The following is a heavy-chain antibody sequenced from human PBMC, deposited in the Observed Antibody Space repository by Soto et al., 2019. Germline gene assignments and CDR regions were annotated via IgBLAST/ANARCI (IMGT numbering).Heavy chain of an antibody. D-gene: IGHD3-16*01. J-gene: IGHJ4*02. CDR3: ARTGHSFGGVI. CDR1: GASMNNYY. CDR2: MVYSGSA. V-gene: IGHV4-59*01. Sequence: QVQLQESGPGLVKPSETLSLICTVSGASMNNYYGSWIRQPPGKGLEYIGYMVYSGSADYNPSLKSRVTTSVDTSNNQFSLKLRSVTAADTAVYSCARTGHSFGGVIWGQGILVTVSS.